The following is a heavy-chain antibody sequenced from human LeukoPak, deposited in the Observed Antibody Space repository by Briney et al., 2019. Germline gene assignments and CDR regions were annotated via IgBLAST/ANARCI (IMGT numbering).Heavy chain of an antibody. CDR1: GYTFTGYY. D-gene: IGHD2-2*01. J-gene: IGHJ4*01. V-gene: IGHV1-2*02. CDR3: ARDNGYDLPLDY. Sequence: ASVKLSCKASGYTFTGYYMHWVRQAPGQGLEWMGWINPNSGGTNYAQKFQGRVTMTRDTSISTAYMELSRLRTDDTAVYYCARDNGYDLPLDYWGQGPLVTVSS. CDR2: INPNSGGT.